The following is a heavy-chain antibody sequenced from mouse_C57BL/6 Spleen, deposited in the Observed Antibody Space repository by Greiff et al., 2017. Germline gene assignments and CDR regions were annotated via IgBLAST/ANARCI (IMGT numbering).Heavy chain of an antibody. CDR1: GYAFSSSW. V-gene: IGHV1-82*01. Sequence: VQLQQSGPELVKPGASVQISCKASGYAFSSSWMNWVKQRPGKGLEWIGRIYPGDGDTNYNGKFKGKATLTADKSSSTAYMQLSSLTSEDSAVYFCARSTAQGFDYWGQGTTLTVSS. D-gene: IGHD3-2*02. J-gene: IGHJ2*01. CDR2: IYPGDGDT. CDR3: ARSTAQGFDY.